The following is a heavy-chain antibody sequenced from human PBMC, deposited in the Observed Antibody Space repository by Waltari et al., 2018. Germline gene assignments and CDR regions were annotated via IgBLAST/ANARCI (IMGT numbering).Heavy chain of an antibody. CDR3: ARVLTAMDTIDYFDH. CDR2: VYYSGTT. J-gene: IGHJ4*02. Sequence: QVQLQESGPGLLKASETLSLSCTVTGGSLSGHYWSWIRQPPGKGLEWIGNVYYSGTTNYNPSRKGRVAISVDPSSNQFSLTLRSVTAADTAVYFCARVLTAMDTIDYFDHWGQGALVTVSS. CDR1: GGSLSGHY. D-gene: IGHD5-18*01. V-gene: IGHV4-59*11.